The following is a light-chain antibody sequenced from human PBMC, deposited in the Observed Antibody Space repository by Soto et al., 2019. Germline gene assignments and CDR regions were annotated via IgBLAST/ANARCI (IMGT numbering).Light chain of an antibody. V-gene: IGKV3-15*01. J-gene: IGKJ4*01. Sequence: EMVVTQSTATLSVSPGERATLSCRARQDVSSNLAWYQQKPGQAPRLLIYGASTRATGTPARFSGSGSGTEFNLTISSLQAEDYAVYCCQQYIRGPLTFGGGTKVEIK. CDR3: QQYIRGPLT. CDR1: QDVSSN. CDR2: GAS.